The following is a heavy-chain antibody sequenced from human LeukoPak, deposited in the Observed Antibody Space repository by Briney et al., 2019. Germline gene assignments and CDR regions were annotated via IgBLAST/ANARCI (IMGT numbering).Heavy chain of an antibody. D-gene: IGHD2-2*02. Sequence: ASVKVSCKDSGYTFTGYYMHWVRQAPGQGLEWMGRINPKSGGTKYAQKFQGRITITRDTSISPAYMELSRLRSDDTAVYYCARWGGRLYAIDYWGQGTLVTVSS. V-gene: IGHV1-2*06. CDR2: INPKSGGT. CDR1: GYTFTGYY. J-gene: IGHJ4*02. CDR3: ARWGGRLYAIDY.